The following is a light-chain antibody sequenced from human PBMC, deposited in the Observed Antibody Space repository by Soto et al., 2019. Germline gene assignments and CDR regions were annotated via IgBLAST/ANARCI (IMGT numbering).Light chain of an antibody. CDR3: LQDFNFPRT. V-gene: IGKV1-6*01. J-gene: IGKJ1*01. Sequence: AIQMTQSPSSLSASVGDTVTITCRASQGIRRDLSWYQQKPGEAPKLLIYSASDLQGAVPSKFRGSGSRTHFTLTISSLQPEDFATYYCLQDFNFPRTFGQGTKVEV. CDR2: SAS. CDR1: QGIRRD.